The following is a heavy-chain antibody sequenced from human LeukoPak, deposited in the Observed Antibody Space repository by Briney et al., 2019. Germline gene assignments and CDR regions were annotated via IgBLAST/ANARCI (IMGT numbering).Heavy chain of an antibody. J-gene: IGHJ4*02. CDR1: GFTFSTYA. CDR2: ISYDGSNK. CDR3: ARLVTMVREFDY. Sequence: GGSLRLSCAASGFTFSTYAMHWVRQAPGKGLEWVALISYDGSNKYYADSVKGRFTISRDDSKNTLYLQMNSLRDEDTAVYYCARLVTMVREFDYWGQGTLVTVSS. D-gene: IGHD3-10*01. V-gene: IGHV3-30-3*01.